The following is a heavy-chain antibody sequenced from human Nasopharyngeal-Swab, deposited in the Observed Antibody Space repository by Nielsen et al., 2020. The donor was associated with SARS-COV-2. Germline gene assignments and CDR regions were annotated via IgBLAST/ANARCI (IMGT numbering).Heavy chain of an antibody. CDR3: ANDGGSYPPSDY. V-gene: IGHV3-21*04. Sequence: GESLKISCAASGFTFSSYSMNWVRQAPGKGLEWVSSISSSSSYIYYADSVKGRFTISRDNAKNSLYLQMNSLRAEDTAVYYCANDGGSYPPSDYWGQGTLVTVSS. CDR1: GFTFSSYS. CDR2: ISSSSSYI. J-gene: IGHJ4*02. D-gene: IGHD1-26*01.